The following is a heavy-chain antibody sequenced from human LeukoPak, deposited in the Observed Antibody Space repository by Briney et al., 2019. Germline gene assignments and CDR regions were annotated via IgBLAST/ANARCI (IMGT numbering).Heavy chain of an antibody. CDR1: GFTFSSYG. J-gene: IGHJ6*02. CDR3: AKSSGGYYYYYGMDV. CDR2: ISYDGSNK. Sequence: PGGSLRLSCAASGFTFSSYGIHWVRQAPGKGLEWVAVISYDGSNKYYADSVKGRFTISRDNSKNTLYLQMNSLRAEDTAVYYCAKSSGGYYYYYGMDVWGQGTTVTVSS. D-gene: IGHD3-3*01. V-gene: IGHV3-30*18.